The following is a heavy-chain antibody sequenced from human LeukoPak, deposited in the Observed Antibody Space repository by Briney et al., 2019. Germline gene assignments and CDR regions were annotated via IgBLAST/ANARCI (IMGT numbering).Heavy chain of an antibody. CDR3: ARSDHYYYMDV. CDR2: ISAYNGNT. CDR1: GGTFSSYA. J-gene: IGHJ6*03. V-gene: IGHV1-18*01. Sequence: ASVKVSCKASGGTFSSYAISWVRQAPGQGLEWMGWISAYNGNTNYAQKLQGRVTMTTDTSTSTAYMELRSLRSDDTAVYYCARSDHYYYMDVWGKGTTVTVPS.